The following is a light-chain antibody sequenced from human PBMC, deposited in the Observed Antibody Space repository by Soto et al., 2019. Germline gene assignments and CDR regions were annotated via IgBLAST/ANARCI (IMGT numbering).Light chain of an antibody. J-gene: IGKJ2*01. Sequence: IQMTQSPSTLSASVGDRVTITCRASQSIGRWLAWYQQKPGKAPKSLIYDASNLESGVPARFSGSGSGTEFILTISSLQPDDFATYYCQQYSGYLYTFGQGTKLEIK. CDR1: QSIGRW. CDR3: QQYSGYLYT. V-gene: IGKV1-5*01. CDR2: DAS.